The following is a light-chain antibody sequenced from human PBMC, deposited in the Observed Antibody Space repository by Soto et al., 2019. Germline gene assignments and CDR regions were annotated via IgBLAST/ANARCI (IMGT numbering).Light chain of an antibody. Sequence: QSALTQPRSVSGSPGQSVTISCTGNSSDVGGYNFVSWYQHHPGKAPKLMIYDVTKRPSGVPDRFSGSKSGNTASLTISGLQTEDEADYYCYSYAGSYTDVFGTGTKVTVL. J-gene: IGLJ1*01. CDR1: SSDVGGYNF. V-gene: IGLV2-11*01. CDR2: DVT. CDR3: YSYAGSYTDV.